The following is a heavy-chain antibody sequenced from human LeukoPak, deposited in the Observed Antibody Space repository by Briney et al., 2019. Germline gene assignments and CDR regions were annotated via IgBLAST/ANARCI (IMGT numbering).Heavy chain of an antibody. CDR3: ARKTDHQTGGDY. Sequence: GGSLRLSCAASGFTFSSYAMNWVRQAPGKGLEWVSAISGSGVSTYYADSVKGRFTISRDNSKNTLYLQMNSLRAEDTAVYYCARKTDHQTGGDYWGQGTLVTVSS. V-gene: IGHV3-23*01. J-gene: IGHJ4*02. D-gene: IGHD1-1*01. CDR2: ISGSGVST. CDR1: GFTFSSYA.